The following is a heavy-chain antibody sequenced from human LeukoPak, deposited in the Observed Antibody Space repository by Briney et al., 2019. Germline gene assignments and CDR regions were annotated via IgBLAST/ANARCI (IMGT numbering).Heavy chain of an antibody. V-gene: IGHV3-7*01. CDR3: ARDVSDYTIGYNWFDP. CDR1: GFTFSNFW. Sequence: PGGSLRLSCAASGFTFSNFWMSWVRQAPGKGPEWVANIKEDGSDKNYVDSVKGRFTISRDNAKNSLYLQMNSLRAEDTAVYYCARDVSDYTIGYNWFDPWGQGTLVTVSS. D-gene: IGHD2-8*01. J-gene: IGHJ5*02. CDR2: IKEDGSDK.